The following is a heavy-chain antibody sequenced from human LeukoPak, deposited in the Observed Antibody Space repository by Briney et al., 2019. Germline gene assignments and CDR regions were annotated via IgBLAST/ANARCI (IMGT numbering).Heavy chain of an antibody. CDR1: GFTFRNYG. D-gene: IGHD1-1*01. CDR3: AKDKEFYNTIIPYYYFMDV. Sequence: PGGSLRLSCDASGFTFRNYGMHWVRQAPGKGLEWVAFVRFDGGNKYYADSVKGRFTIPRDNSKNTLYLQMSGLSAEDTAAYYCAKDKEFYNTIIPYYYFMDVWGKGTTVTVSS. CDR2: VRFDGGNK. J-gene: IGHJ6*03. V-gene: IGHV3-30*02.